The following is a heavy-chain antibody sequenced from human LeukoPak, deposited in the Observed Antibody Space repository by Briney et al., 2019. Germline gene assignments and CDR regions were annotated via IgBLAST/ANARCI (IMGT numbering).Heavy chain of an antibody. D-gene: IGHD3-10*01. V-gene: IGHV3-30*04. CDR3: ARAGTMIRGGPDSFDI. CDR2: ISYDGSNK. J-gene: IGHJ3*02. Sequence: GGSLRLSCAASGFTFSSYAMRWVRQAPGKGLEWVAVISYDGSNKYYADSVKGRFTISRDNSKNTLYLQMNSLRAEDTAVYHCARAGTMIRGGPDSFDIWGQGTMVTVSS. CDR1: GFTFSSYA.